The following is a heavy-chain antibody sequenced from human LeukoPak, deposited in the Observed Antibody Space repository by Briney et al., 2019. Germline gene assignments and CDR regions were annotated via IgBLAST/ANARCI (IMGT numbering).Heavy chain of an antibody. CDR3: ARSTNRETYYDILTGPPYYFDY. CDR2: IYYSGST. D-gene: IGHD3-9*01. Sequence: PSETLSLTCTVSGGSISSGGYYWSWIRQHPGKGLEWIGYIYYSGSTYYNPSLKSRVTISVDTSKNQFSLKLSSVTAADTAVYYCARSTNRETYYDILTGPPYYFDYWGQGTLVTVSS. J-gene: IGHJ4*02. CDR1: GGSISSGGYY. V-gene: IGHV4-31*03.